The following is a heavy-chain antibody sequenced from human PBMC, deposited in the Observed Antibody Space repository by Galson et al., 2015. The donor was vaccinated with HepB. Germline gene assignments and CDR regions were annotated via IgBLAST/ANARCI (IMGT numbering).Heavy chain of an antibody. CDR1: GFTFSSYA. D-gene: IGHD6-19*01. Sequence: SLRLSCAASGFTFSSYAMHWVRQAPGKGLEWVAVISYDGSNKYYADSVKGRFTISRDNSKNTLYLQMNSLRAEDTAVYYCARDLREARLVLGYWGQGTLVTVSS. CDR3: ARDLREARLVLGY. CDR2: ISYDGSNK. V-gene: IGHV3-30*04. J-gene: IGHJ4*02.